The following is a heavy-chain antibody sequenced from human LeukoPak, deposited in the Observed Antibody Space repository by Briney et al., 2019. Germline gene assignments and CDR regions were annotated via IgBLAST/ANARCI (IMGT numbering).Heavy chain of an antibody. J-gene: IGHJ4*02. Sequence: SETLSLTCAVYGGSFSGYYWSWIRQPPGKGLEWIGEINHSGSTNYNPSLKSRVTISVDTSKKQFSLKLSSVTASDTAVYYCARCLFGVPNYWGQGTLVTVSS. D-gene: IGHD3-10*02. CDR1: GGSFSGYY. CDR3: ARCLFGVPNY. V-gene: IGHV4-34*01. CDR2: INHSGST.